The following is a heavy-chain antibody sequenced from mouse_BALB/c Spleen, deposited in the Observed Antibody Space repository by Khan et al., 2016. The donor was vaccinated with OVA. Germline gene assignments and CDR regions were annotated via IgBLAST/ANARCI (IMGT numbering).Heavy chain of an antibody. Sequence: IQLVQSGPELVKPVASVKMSCKTSGYTFTEYTLHWVKQSYGKSLEWIGVINPNNGVTSYYQKFKGKATLTVDKSSSTAYMEFRSLTSEDSAVYYCARDAGHYWGQGTSVTVSS. CDR3: ARDAGHY. CDR2: INPNNGVT. J-gene: IGHJ4*01. CDR1: GYTFTEYT. V-gene: IGHV1-22*01.